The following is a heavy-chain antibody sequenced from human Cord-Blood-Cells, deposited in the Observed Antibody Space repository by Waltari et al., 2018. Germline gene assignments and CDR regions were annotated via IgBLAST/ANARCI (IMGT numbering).Heavy chain of an antibody. Sequence: QVQLQQWGAGLLKPSETLSLTCAVYGGSFSGYYWSWIRQPPGKGLEWIGEINHSGSTNNNPSLKSRVTISVDTSKNQFSLKLSSVTAADTAVYYCARGVVVGGAFDIWGQGTMVTVSS. V-gene: IGHV4-34*01. CDR2: INHSGST. CDR1: GGSFSGYY. J-gene: IGHJ3*02. CDR3: ARGVVVGGAFDI. D-gene: IGHD2-15*01.